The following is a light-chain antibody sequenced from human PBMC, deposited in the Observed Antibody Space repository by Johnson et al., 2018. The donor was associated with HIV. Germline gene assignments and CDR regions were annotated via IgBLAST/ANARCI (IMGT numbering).Light chain of an antibody. CDR2: KND. CDR3: GTCDSSLSAGGV. V-gene: IGLV1-51*02. J-gene: IGLJ1*01. Sequence: QSVLTQPPSVSAAPGQKVTISCSGSSSTIGNNYVSWYQVLPGTAPKLLIYKNDKRPSGIPDRFSGSKSGTSATLGITGLQTGDEADYYCGTCDSSLSAGGVFGTGTKVTVL. CDR1: SSTIGNNY.